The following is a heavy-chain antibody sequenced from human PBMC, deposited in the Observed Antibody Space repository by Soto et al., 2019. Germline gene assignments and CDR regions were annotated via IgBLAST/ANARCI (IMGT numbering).Heavy chain of an antibody. D-gene: IGHD2-8*02. Sequence: VGSLRLSCAASGFSFRGKNYLTWVRQAPGKGLEWVSTILVGGSTHYEDSVQGRFTISRDTSKNTVYLHMNSLTAGDTAVYYCAKATETGGGAFEIYGQRTMVTVSS. CDR3: AKATETGGGAFEI. J-gene: IGHJ3*02. V-gene: IGHV3-53*01. CDR2: ILVGGST. CDR1: GFSFRGKNY.